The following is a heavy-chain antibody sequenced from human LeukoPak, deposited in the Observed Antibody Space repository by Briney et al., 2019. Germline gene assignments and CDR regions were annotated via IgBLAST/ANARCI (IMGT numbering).Heavy chain of an antibody. CDR2: IKQDGSEK. CDR1: GFTFSSYW. CDR3: ARVPPSYAFDI. Sequence: GRSLRLSCAASGFTFSSYWMSWVRQAPGKGLEWVANIKQDGSEKYYVDSVKGRFTISRDNAKNSLYLQMNSLRAEDTAVYYCARVPPSYAFDIWGQGTMVTVSS. J-gene: IGHJ3*02. V-gene: IGHV3-7*01.